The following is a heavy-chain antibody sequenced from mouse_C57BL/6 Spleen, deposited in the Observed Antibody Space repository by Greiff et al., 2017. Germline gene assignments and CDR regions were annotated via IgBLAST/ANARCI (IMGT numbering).Heavy chain of an antibody. CDR2: FIPNYGTP. CDR1: GYSFTDDN. Sequence: EVLLQQSGPELVKPGASVKISCKASGYSFTDDNMNWVKLSNGQSLEWIGVFIPNYGTPRYNQMFKGKATLTVDESSSTDYMQLNSLTSDDTAVYYGARPPIGGYYDWFAYWGEVPLNTVSA. J-gene: IGHJ3*01. D-gene: IGHD2-3*01. V-gene: IGHV1-39*01. CDR3: ARPPIGGYYDWFAY.